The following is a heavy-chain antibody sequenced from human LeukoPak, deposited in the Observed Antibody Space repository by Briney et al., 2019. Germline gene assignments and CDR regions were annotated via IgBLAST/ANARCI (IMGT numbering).Heavy chain of an antibody. D-gene: IGHD5-24*01. CDR3: ARALIEMATQDFDY. CDR1: GYTFTSYG. J-gene: IGHJ4*02. Sequence: ASVKVSCKASGYTFTSYGISWVRQAPGQGLEWMGWMNPNSGNTGYAQKFQGRVTITRNTSISTAYMELSSLRSEDTAVYYCARALIEMATQDFDYWGQGTLVTVSS. CDR2: MNPNSGNT. V-gene: IGHV1-8*03.